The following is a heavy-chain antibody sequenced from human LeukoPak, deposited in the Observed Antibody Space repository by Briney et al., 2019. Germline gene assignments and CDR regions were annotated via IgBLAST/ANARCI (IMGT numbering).Heavy chain of an antibody. Sequence: PGGSLRLSCAASGFTFSSYGMHWVRQAPGKGLEWVAFIRYDGSNKYYADSVKGRFTISRDNSKNTLYLQMNSLRAEDTAVYYCAKDVEMATTTPFDYWGQGTLVTVSS. V-gene: IGHV3-30*02. CDR1: GFTFSSYG. J-gene: IGHJ4*02. D-gene: IGHD5-24*01. CDR2: IRYDGSNK. CDR3: AKDVEMATTTPFDY.